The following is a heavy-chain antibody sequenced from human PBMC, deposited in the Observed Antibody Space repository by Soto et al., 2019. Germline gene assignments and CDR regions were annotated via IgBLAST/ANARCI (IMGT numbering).Heavy chain of an antibody. CDR3: ARDGAVAGHANFDY. V-gene: IGHV1-3*01. D-gene: IGHD6-19*01. CDR2: INAGNGKT. Sequence: QVQLVQSGAEVKKPGASVKVSCKASGYTFTNYAIHWVRQGPGQSLEWMGWINAGNGKTKYSQKFQGRVTISRDTSASTAYMELSSLRSEDTAVYYCARDGAVAGHANFDYWGQGALVTVSS. CDR1: GYTFTNYA. J-gene: IGHJ4*02.